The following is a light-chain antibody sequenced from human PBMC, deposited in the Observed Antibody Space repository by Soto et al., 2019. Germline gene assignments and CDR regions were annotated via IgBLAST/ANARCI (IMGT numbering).Light chain of an antibody. Sequence: DIQMTQSPSTLSASVGDRVIVTCRASQSISNWLAWYQQKPGKAPKLLIYAASSLQTGVPSRFTGSGSGTEFTLTIDSLQPEDFATYYCQQSYTTPRITFGQGTRLEIK. CDR1: QSISNW. J-gene: IGKJ5*01. CDR3: QQSYTTPRIT. V-gene: IGKV1-39*01. CDR2: AAS.